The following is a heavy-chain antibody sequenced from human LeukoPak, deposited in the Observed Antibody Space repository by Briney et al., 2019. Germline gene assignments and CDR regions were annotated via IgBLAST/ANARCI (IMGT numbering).Heavy chain of an antibody. V-gene: IGHV3-30*02. D-gene: IGHD2-2*01. CDR2: IRYDGSNK. CDR3: AKGGQLLPLVFDY. Sequence: GGSLRLSCAASGFTFSSYGMHWVRQAPGKGLEWVAFIRYDGSNKYYADSVKGRFTISRDNSKNTLYLQMNSLRAEDTAVYYCAKGGQLLPLVFDYWGQGTLVTVSS. CDR1: GFTFSSYG. J-gene: IGHJ4*02.